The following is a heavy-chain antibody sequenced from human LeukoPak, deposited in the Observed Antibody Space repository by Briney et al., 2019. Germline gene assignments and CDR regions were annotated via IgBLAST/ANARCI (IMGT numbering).Heavy chain of an antibody. V-gene: IGHV4-39*01. D-gene: IGHD6-13*01. CDR2: IYYSGST. Sequence: SGPGLVKPSETLSLTCTVSGGSISSSSYYWGWIRQPPGKGLEWIGSIYYSGSTYYNPSLKSRVTISVDTSKNQFSLKLSSVTAADTAVCYCAFSSSWYEVQHWGQGTLVTVSS. CDR1: GGSISSSSYY. CDR3: AFSSSWYEVQH. J-gene: IGHJ1*01.